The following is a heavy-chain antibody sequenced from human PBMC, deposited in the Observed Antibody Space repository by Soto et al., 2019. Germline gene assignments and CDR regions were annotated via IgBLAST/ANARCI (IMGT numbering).Heavy chain of an antibody. D-gene: IGHD3-10*01. Sequence: SETLSLTCTVSGGSINSYYWSWIRQPPGKGLEWIGNVYYRGSKNYNPSLQSRVTISLDTSKNQFSLNLNSVTAAVTAVYYCARGSLWFGEILGWFDPWGQGTQVTVS. CDR3: ARGSLWFGEILGWFDP. V-gene: IGHV4-59*01. J-gene: IGHJ5*02. CDR1: GGSINSYY. CDR2: VYYRGSK.